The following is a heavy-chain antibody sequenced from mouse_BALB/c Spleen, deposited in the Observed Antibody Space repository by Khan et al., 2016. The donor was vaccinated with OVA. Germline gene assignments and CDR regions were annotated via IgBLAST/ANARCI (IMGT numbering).Heavy chain of an antibody. Sequence: EVMLVESGGGLVQPGGSLKLSCAASGFTFSSNTMSWVRQTPEKRLEWVAYITNGGGNTYYPDTVKGRFTISRDNAKKTRYLQMSSLKSEDTAMYYCARIPTFITTALDYWGQGTSVTVSS. CDR1: GFTFSSNT. D-gene: IGHD1-2*01. CDR2: ITNGGGNT. CDR3: ARIPTFITTALDY. V-gene: IGHV5-12-2*01. J-gene: IGHJ4*01.